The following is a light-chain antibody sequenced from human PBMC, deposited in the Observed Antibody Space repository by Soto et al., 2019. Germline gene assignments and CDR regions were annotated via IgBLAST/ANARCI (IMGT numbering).Light chain of an antibody. J-gene: IGLJ1*01. V-gene: IGLV2-8*01. CDR1: SSDVGGYNY. Sequence: QSVLTQPPSASWSPGQSVTISCTGTSSDVGGYNYLSWYQHRPGKAPQLIIYEVTKRPSGVPNRFSGSKSGNTASLTISGIQAEEEAAYLCCSYAGSKTLYVFGNGTKVTVL. CDR3: CSYAGSKTLYV. CDR2: EVT.